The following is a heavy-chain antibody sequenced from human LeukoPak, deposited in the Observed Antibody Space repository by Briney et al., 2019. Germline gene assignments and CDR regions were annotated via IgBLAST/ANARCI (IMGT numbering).Heavy chain of an antibody. CDR3: AKDRGRSSGYYSDD. CDR2: ISGSGGST. Sequence: GGSLRLSCAASGFTFGSYAMSWVRQAPGKGLEWVSAISGSGGSTYYADSVKGRFTISRDNSKNTLYLQMNSLRAEDTAVYYCAKDRGRSSGYYSDDWGEGTLVTVSS. V-gene: IGHV3-23*01. CDR1: GFTFGSYA. D-gene: IGHD3-22*01. J-gene: IGHJ4*02.